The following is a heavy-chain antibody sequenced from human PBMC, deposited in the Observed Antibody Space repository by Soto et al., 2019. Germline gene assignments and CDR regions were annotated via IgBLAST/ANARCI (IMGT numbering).Heavy chain of an antibody. J-gene: IGHJ6*03. CDR3: ARVGRVVVPAATLTPLEYYYYYMDV. V-gene: IGHV3-74*01. CDR1: GCTFSSYW. Sequence: PGGSLRLSWCASGCTFSSYWRHWVSQTTGKGLVWVSRINSDGSGAIYADSVKGRFTISRDNAKNTLYLQMNSLRAEDTAVYYCARVGRVVVPAATLTPLEYYYYYMDVWGKGTTVTVSS. CDR2: INSDGSGA. D-gene: IGHD2-2*01.